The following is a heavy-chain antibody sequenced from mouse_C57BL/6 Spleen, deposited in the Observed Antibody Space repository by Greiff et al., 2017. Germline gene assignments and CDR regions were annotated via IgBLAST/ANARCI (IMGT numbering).Heavy chain of an antibody. CDR3: ARYSNYGYFDY. D-gene: IGHD2-5*01. J-gene: IGHJ2*01. CDR1: GFTFSSYT. Sequence: EVKVVESGGGLVKPGGSLKLSCAASGFTFSSYTMSWVRQTSEKRLEWVATISGGGGNTYYPDSVKGRFTISRDNAKNTLYLQMSSLRSEDTALYYCARYSNYGYFDYWGQGTTLTVSS. V-gene: IGHV5-9*01. CDR2: ISGGGGNT.